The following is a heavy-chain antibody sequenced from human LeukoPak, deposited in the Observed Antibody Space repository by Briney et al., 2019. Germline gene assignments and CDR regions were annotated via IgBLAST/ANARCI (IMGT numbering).Heavy chain of an antibody. V-gene: IGHV3-53*01. J-gene: IGHJ4*02. Sequence: GGSLRLSCAASGFTVSSNYMSWVRQAPGKGLEWVSVIYSGGSTYYADSVKGRFTISRDNSKNTLYLQMNSLRAEDTAVYYCARDRRDQQLFDYWGQGTLVTVSS. CDR2: IYSGGST. CDR1: GFTVSSNY. D-gene: IGHD6-13*01. CDR3: ARDRRDQQLFDY.